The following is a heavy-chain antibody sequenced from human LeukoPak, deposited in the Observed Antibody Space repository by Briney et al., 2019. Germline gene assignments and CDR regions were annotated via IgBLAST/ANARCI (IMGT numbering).Heavy chain of an antibody. CDR3: ARLPLESATPSPRGGIDY. CDR2: IRYDGSNK. V-gene: IGHV3-30*02. J-gene: IGHJ4*02. D-gene: IGHD5-24*01. CDR1: GFTFSSYG. Sequence: GGSLRLSCAASGFTFSSYGMHWVRQAPGKGLEWVAFIRYDGSNKYYADSVKGRFTISKDNSKNTLYLQMNSLRAEDTAVYYCARLPLESATPSPRGGIDYWGQGTLVTVSS.